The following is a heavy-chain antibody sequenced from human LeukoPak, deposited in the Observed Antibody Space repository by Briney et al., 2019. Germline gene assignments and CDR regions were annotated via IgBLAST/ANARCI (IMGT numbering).Heavy chain of an antibody. CDR1: GFTFSSYA. CDR3: AKDRVAGIFGY. V-gene: IGHV3-23*01. Sequence: PGGSLRLSCAASGFTFSSYAMSWVGQAPGKGLEWVSAISGSGGSTYYADPVKGRFTISRDNSKNTLYLQMNSLRAEDTAVYYCAKDRVAGIFGYWGQGTLVTVSS. D-gene: IGHD6-19*01. CDR2: ISGSGGST. J-gene: IGHJ4*02.